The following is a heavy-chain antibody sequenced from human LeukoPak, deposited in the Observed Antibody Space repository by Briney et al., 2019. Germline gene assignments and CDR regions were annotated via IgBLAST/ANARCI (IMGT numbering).Heavy chain of an antibody. Sequence: SETLSLTCAVSGYSISSGYYWAWVRQPPGKGLDWIASINHNGITYYNPSLKSRVTISADTSKNQFSLRLSSVTAADTAIYYCARHGSGSYNNWFDPWGQGTLVTVSS. CDR1: GYSISSGYY. J-gene: IGHJ5*02. CDR2: INHNGIT. CDR3: ARHGSGSYNNWFDP. V-gene: IGHV4-38-2*01. D-gene: IGHD3-10*01.